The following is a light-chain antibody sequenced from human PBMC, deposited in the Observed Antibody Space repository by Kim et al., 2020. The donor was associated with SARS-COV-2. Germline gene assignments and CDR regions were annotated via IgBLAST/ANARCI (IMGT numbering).Light chain of an antibody. CDR2: NDN. CDR3: ATWDVTLNGWV. Sequence: GQGVTSSCSGSSPKDGRHFVNWYQQLPGTAPKVFIYNDNQRPSGIPDRFSGSRSGTSASLAISGLQSEDEADYYCATWDVTLNGWVFGGGTQLTVL. J-gene: IGLJ3*02. V-gene: IGLV1-44*01. CDR1: SPKDGRHF.